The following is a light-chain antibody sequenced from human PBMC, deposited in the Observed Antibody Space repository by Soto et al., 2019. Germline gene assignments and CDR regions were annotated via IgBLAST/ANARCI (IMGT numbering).Light chain of an antibody. CDR1: QNIRSY. CDR2: TAS. Sequence: DIQMTQSPSSLSASLGDRVTITCRASQNIRSYLNWYQQKLGKAPKLLIYTASNLQSGVPSRFSGSGSGTDFTLTISSLQPEDSATYYCQQSYSSPQTFGQGTKVEIK. V-gene: IGKV1-39*01. J-gene: IGKJ1*01. CDR3: QQSYSSPQT.